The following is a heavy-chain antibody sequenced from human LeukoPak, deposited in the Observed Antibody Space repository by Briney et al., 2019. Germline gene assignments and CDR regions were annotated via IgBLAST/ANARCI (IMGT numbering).Heavy chain of an antibody. D-gene: IGHD3-22*01. CDR2: IYSGGST. J-gene: IGHJ3*02. Sequence: PGGSLRLSCAASGFTVSSNYMSWVRQAPGKGLEWVSVIYSGGSTYYADSVKGRFTISRDNSKSTLYIQMNSLRAEDTALYYCARLEKYYYDSTFDIWGQGTMVTVSS. V-gene: IGHV3-53*01. CDR1: GFTVSSNY. CDR3: ARLEKYYYDSTFDI.